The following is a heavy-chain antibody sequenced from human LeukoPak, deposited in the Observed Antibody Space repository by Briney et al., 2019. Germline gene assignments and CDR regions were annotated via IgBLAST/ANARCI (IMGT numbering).Heavy chain of an antibody. D-gene: IGHD1-26*01. Sequence: PGGSLRLSCAASGFTFSSYAMSWVRQAPGKGLEWVPAISGSGGSTYYADSVKGRFTISRDNSKNTLYLQMNSLRAEDTAVYYCAKDGPLFREWELPYDAFDIWGQGTMVTVSS. CDR2: ISGSGGST. CDR1: GFTFSSYA. CDR3: AKDGPLFREWELPYDAFDI. V-gene: IGHV3-23*01. J-gene: IGHJ3*02.